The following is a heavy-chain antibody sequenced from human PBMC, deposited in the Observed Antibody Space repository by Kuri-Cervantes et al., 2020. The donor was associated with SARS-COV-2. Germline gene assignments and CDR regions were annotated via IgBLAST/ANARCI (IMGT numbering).Heavy chain of an antibody. V-gene: IGHV3-21*01. CDR3: PNEWDDAFDI. CDR2: ITRSSVYI. D-gene: IGHD1-26*01. Sequence: LSLTCAASGFTFSSYSMNWVRQAPGKGLEWVSSITRSSVYISYADSLKGRFTISRDNAKNTLYLQMNSLRAEDTAVYYCPNEWDDAFDIWGQGTMVTVSS. J-gene: IGHJ3*02. CDR1: GFTFSSYS.